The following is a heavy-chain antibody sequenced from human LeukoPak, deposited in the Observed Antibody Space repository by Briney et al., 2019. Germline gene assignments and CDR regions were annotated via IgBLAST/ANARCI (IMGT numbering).Heavy chain of an antibody. CDR2: VNESGGT. Sequence: SETLSLTCAVYVGTFSGYYWNWIRQSPGKGLEWIGEVNESGGTNINPSLRSRVILSVDTSMNQFSLKLISVTAADTGVYYCARGQGATVPKVGKNWFDPWGHGTRVIVSP. CDR1: VGTFSGYY. J-gene: IGHJ5*02. D-gene: IGHD1-26*01. V-gene: IGHV4-34*01. CDR3: ARGQGATVPKVGKNWFDP.